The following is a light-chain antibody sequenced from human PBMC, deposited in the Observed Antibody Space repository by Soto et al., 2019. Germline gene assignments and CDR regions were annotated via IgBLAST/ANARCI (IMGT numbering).Light chain of an antibody. Sequence: QSVLTQPASVSGSPGQSITISCIGTTSDVGGYNYVSWYQQHPGKAPKLLIYEVSNRPSGVSNRFAGSKSGNTASLPISGLQAEDEAAYYCFSYTTRSAPYVFGTGTKLTVL. CDR2: EVS. CDR3: FSYTTRSAPYV. J-gene: IGLJ1*01. V-gene: IGLV2-14*01. CDR1: TSDVGGYNY.